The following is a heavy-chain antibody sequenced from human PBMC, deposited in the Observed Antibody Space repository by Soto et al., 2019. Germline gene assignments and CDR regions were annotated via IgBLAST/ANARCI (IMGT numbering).Heavy chain of an antibody. CDR1: GGTFNTHA. V-gene: IGHV1-69*05. D-gene: IGHD6-19*01. CDR3: ARDRYSSGY. CDR2: IFPIFGTS. Sequence: SLKVSCKSSGGTFNTHAYNWVRQAPGQGLEWVGGIFPIFGTSNYAQKVQGRVTMTRDTSKNQFSLKLTSVTAADTAVYYCARDRYSSGYWGQGTLVTVSA. J-gene: IGHJ4*02.